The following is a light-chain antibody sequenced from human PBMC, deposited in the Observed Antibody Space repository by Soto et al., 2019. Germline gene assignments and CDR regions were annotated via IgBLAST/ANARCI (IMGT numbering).Light chain of an antibody. CDR3: SSYAGRNNYV. V-gene: IGLV2-8*01. CDR2: EVN. Sequence: QSALTQPPSASGSPGQSVTISCTGTSSDVGGYDFVSWYQQHPGKAPKLMIYEVNKRPSGVPDRFSGSKSGNTASLTVSGLQAEAEADYYCSSYAGRNNYVFGTGTKVTVL. CDR1: SSDVGGYDF. J-gene: IGLJ1*01.